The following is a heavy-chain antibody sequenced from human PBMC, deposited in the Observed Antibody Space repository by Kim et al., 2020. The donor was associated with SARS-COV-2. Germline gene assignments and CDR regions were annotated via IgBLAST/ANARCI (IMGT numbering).Heavy chain of an antibody. Sequence: EADSVRGRFTNARDNSKNTLYLQMNSRRAEDTAVYYCAKGGVPAAMADYWGQGTLVTVSS. D-gene: IGHD2-2*01. J-gene: IGHJ4*02. V-gene: IGHV3-23*01. CDR3: AKGGVPAAMADY.